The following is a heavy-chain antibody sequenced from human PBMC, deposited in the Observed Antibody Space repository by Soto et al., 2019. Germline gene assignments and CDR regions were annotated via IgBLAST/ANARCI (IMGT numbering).Heavy chain of an antibody. V-gene: IGHV1-18*01. CDR3: ARGRDGDY. Sequence: QVHLVQSGAEVKKPGASVKVSCKASGYTFTSYGITWVRQAPGQGLEWMGWISAHNGNTDYAQKLQGRVIVTRDTPTSTAYMELRSLRSDDTAVYYCARGRDGDYWGQGARVTVSS. J-gene: IGHJ4*02. CDR1: GYTFTSYG. CDR2: ISAHNGNT. D-gene: IGHD6-6*01.